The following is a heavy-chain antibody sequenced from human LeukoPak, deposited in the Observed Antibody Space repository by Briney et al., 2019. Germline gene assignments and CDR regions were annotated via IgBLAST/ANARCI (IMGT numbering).Heavy chain of an antibody. CDR1: GYIFTSYW. Sequence: GESLKISCKGSGYIFTSYWIGWVRQMSGKGLEWMGIIYPGDSDTRYSPSFQGQVTISADKSISTAYLQWSSLKASDTAMYYCASPPLYCSGGSCYQLDYWGQGTLVTVSS. CDR3: ASPPLYCSGGSCYQLDY. J-gene: IGHJ4*02. D-gene: IGHD2-15*01. CDR2: IYPGDSDT. V-gene: IGHV5-51*01.